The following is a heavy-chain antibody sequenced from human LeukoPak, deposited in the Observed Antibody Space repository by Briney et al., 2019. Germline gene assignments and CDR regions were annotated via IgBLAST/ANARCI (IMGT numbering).Heavy chain of an antibody. Sequence: ASVKVSCKASGYTFTSYGISWVRQAPGQGLEWMGWISAYNGNTNYAQKLQGRVTMTTDTSTSTAYMELRSLRSDDTAVYYCARDRESYYDILTGSNTFDYWGQGTLVTVSS. D-gene: IGHD3-9*01. CDR2: ISAYNGNT. V-gene: IGHV1-18*01. CDR1: GYTFTSYG. J-gene: IGHJ4*02. CDR3: ARDRESYYDILTGSNTFDY.